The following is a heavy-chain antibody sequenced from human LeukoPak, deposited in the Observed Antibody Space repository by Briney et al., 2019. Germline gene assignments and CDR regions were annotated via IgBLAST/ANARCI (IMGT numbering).Heavy chain of an antibody. J-gene: IGHJ4*02. CDR1: GGSISSSRYY. V-gene: IGHV4-39*01. Sequence: SETLSLTCTVSGGSISSSRYYWGWIRQPPGKGLEWIGSIYYSGSTYYNPSLKSRVTISVDTSKNQFSLKLSSVTAADTAVYYCARLLDIVVATNWGQGTLVTVSS. CDR3: ARLLDIVVATN. D-gene: IGHD2-2*03. CDR2: IYYSGST.